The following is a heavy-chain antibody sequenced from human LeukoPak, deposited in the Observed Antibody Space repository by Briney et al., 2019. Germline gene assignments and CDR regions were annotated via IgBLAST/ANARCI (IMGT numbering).Heavy chain of an antibody. J-gene: IGHJ5*02. Sequence: ASVKASCKASGGTFSSYAINWVRQATGLGLEWMGWMNPNGGDTGYAQKFQGRVTMARNTSISTAYMELSSLRSEDTAVYYCARDPYTSSSWYRGRANNWFDPWGQGTLVTVSS. CDR1: GGTFSSYA. V-gene: IGHV1-8*02. D-gene: IGHD6-13*01. CDR3: ARDPYTSSSWYRGRANNWFDP. CDR2: MNPNGGDT.